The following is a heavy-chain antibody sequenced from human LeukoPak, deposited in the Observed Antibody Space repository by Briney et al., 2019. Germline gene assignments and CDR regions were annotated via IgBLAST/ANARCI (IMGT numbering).Heavy chain of an antibody. D-gene: IGHD6-13*01. CDR3: ARDVVAAAGTFDY. J-gene: IGHJ4*02. V-gene: IGHV4-4*07. CDR1: GESISSYY. CDR2: IYSSGST. Sequence: SETLSLTCTVSGESISSYYWSWIRQPAGKGLEWLGRIYSSGSTNYNPSLKSRVTMSVDTSKNQLSLKLNSVTAADTAVYYCARDVVAAAGTFDYWGQGTLVTVSS.